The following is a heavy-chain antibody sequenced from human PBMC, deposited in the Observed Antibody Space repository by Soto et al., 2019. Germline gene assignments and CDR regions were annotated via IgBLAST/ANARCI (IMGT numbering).Heavy chain of an antibody. CDR3: AKDRILLYSSSSGDWWFDP. CDR1: GYTCTSYG. CDR2: ISAYNGNT. Sequence: ASVKVSCKASGYTCTSYGISWVRQAPGQGLEWMGWISAYNGNTNYAQKLQGRVTMTTDTSTSTAYMELRSLRSDDTAVYYCAKDRILLYSSSSGDWWFDPWGQGTLVTVSS. D-gene: IGHD6-6*01. V-gene: IGHV1-18*04. J-gene: IGHJ5*02.